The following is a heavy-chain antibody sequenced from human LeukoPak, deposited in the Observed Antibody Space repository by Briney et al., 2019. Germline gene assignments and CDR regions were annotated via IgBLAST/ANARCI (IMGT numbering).Heavy chain of an antibody. Sequence: KPSETLSLTCTVSGGSISSSSYYWGWIRQPPGKGLEWIGSIYYSGSTYCNPSLKSRVTISVDTSKNQFSLKLSSVTAADTAVYYCARDYYDFWSGYYYRHFDYWGQGTLVTVSS. CDR1: GGSISSSSYY. CDR2: IYYSGST. J-gene: IGHJ4*02. V-gene: IGHV4-39*01. D-gene: IGHD3-3*01. CDR3: ARDYYDFWSGYYYRHFDY.